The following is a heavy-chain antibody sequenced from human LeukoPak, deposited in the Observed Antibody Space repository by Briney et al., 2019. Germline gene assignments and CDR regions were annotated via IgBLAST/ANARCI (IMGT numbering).Heavy chain of an antibody. J-gene: IGHJ3*02. CDR2: INPNSGGT. V-gene: IGHV1-2*02. CDR3: ARGLLVDAFDI. Sequence: WMGWINPNSGGTNYAQKFQGRVTMTRDTSISTAYMELSRLRSDDTAVYYCARGLLVDAFDIWGQGTMVTVSS. D-gene: IGHD6-6*01.